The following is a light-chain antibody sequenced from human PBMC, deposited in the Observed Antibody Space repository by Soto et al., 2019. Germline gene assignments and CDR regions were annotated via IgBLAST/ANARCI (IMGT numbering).Light chain of an antibody. Sequence: DAVMTQSPDYLAASLGARATMRCKSSQGLLYSLDNKSYLAWYQQKPGQPPKLLIYWASTRASGVSDRFSGSGSGTDFTLTINSLQAEDGAVYYCQQYLHTPRTFGQGTKVDIK. CDR3: QQYLHTPRT. CDR2: WAS. CDR1: QGLLYSLDNKSY. V-gene: IGKV4-1*01. J-gene: IGKJ1*01.